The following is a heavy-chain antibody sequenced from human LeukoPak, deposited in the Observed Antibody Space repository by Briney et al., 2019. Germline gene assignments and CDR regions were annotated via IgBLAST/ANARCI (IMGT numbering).Heavy chain of an antibody. CDR3: TREDCSDVRCYGASDA. V-gene: IGHV3-69-1*01. J-gene: IGHJ5*02. CDR1: GFTFTSYA. Sequence: GSMRLSCVASGFTFTSYAMSWVRQAPGKGLEYVSSISSGNHMYYADSVKGRFTISRDNAKNSLYLQLNSLRGEDTAMYYCTREDCSDVRCYGASDAWGQGTLVTVSS. D-gene: IGHD2-15*01. CDR2: ISSGNHM.